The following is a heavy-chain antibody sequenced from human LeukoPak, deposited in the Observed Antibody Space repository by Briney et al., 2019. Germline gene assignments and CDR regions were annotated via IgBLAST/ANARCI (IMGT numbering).Heavy chain of an antibody. Sequence: SETLSLTCTVSGGSISSYYWSWIRQPPGKGLEWIGYIYYSGSTNYNPSLKSRVTISVDTSKNQFSLKLSSVTAADTAVYYCARDYPCPNYWGQGTLVTVSS. V-gene: IGHV4-59*12. CDR3: ARDYPCPNY. CDR2: IYYSGST. CDR1: GGSISSYY. J-gene: IGHJ4*02.